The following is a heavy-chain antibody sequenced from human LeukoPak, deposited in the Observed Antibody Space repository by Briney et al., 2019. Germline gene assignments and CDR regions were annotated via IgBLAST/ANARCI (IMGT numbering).Heavy chain of an antibody. CDR2: INHSGST. D-gene: IGHD2-15*01. Sequence: SETLSLTCAVYGGSFSRYYWSWIRPPPGKGLEWIGEINHSGSTNYNPSLKSRVTISVDTSKNQFSLKLSSVTAADTAVYYCAGGYCSGGSCYSYYYYYGMDVWGQGTTVTVSS. V-gene: IGHV4-34*01. CDR3: AGGYCSGGSCYSYYYYYGMDV. CDR1: GGSFSRYY. J-gene: IGHJ6*02.